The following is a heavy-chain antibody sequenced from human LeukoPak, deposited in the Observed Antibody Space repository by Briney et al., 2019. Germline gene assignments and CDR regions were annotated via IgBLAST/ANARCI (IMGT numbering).Heavy chain of an antibody. D-gene: IGHD4-17*01. CDR2: IYYSGST. CDR1: GSSISSYY. J-gene: IGHJ4*02. Sequence: SETLSLTCTVSGSSISSYYWSWIRQPPGKGLEWIGYIYYSGSTNYNPSLKSRVTISVDTSKNQFSLKLSSVTAADTAVYYCARQKTTANHYYFDYWGQGTLVTVSS. CDR3: ARQKTTANHYYFDY. V-gene: IGHV4-59*01.